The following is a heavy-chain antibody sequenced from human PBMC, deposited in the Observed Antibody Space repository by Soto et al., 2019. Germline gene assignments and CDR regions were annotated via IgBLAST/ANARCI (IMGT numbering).Heavy chain of an antibody. D-gene: IGHD3-22*01. CDR1: GGTFSSYA. Sequence: GASVKVSCKASGGTFSSYAISWVRQAPGQGLEWMGGIIPIFGTANYAQKFQGRVTITADESTSTAYMELSSLRSEDTAVYYCAGVPSEANYYDSSVPQSGGRGTLVTFSS. CDR2: IIPIFGTA. V-gene: IGHV1-69*13. J-gene: IGHJ4*02. CDR3: AGVPSEANYYDSSVPQS.